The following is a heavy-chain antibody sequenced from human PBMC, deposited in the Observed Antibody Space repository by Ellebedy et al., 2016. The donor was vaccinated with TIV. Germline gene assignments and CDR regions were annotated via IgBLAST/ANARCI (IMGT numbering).Heavy chain of an antibody. CDR1: GGSIGSYY. CDR2: IYYSGST. Sequence: MPSETLSLTCTVPGGSIGSYYWSWIRQLPGKGLEWIGYIYYSGSTNYNPSLKSRVTISVDTSKNQFSLKLSSVTAADTAVYYCARERTVVRGPTERRVWFDPWGQGTLVTVSS. CDR3: ARERTVVRGPTERRVWFDP. D-gene: IGHD3-10*01. V-gene: IGHV4-59*01. J-gene: IGHJ5*02.